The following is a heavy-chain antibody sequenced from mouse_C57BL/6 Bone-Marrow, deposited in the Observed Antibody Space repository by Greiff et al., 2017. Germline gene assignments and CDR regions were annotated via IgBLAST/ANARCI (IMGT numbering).Heavy chain of an antibody. Sequence: VQLQQPGAELVKPGASVKLSCKASGYTFTSYWMHWVKQRPGQGLEWIGMIHPNSGSTNYNEKFKSKATLTVDKSSSTAYMQLSSLTSEDSAVYCCARLRRGAWFAYWGQGTLVTVSA. D-gene: IGHD2-12*01. CDR3: ARLRRGAWFAY. CDR2: IHPNSGST. CDR1: GYTFTSYW. J-gene: IGHJ3*01. V-gene: IGHV1-64*01.